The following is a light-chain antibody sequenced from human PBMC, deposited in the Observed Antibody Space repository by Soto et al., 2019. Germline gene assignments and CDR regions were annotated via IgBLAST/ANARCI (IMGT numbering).Light chain of an antibody. V-gene: IGLV2-18*02. CDR2: EVS. CDR3: SSYTSSNTLV. CDR1: SSDVDSYNR. Sequence: QSALTQPPSVSGSPGQSVTISCTGTSSDVDSYNRVSWYQQPPGTAPKLMIYEVSNRPSGVPDRFSGSKSGNTASLTISGLQAEDESDYYCSSYTSSNTLVFGGGTKLTVL. J-gene: IGLJ2*01.